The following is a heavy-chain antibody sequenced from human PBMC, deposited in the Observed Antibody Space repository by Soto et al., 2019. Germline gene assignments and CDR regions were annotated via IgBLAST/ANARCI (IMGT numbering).Heavy chain of an antibody. CDR3: TTHCSSTSCYSYYYYGMDV. CDR1: GFTFDDYA. D-gene: IGHD2-2*01. J-gene: IGHJ6*02. CDR2: IKSKTDGGTT. V-gene: IGHV3-15*01. Sequence: EVQLVESGGGLVQPGRSLRLSCAASGFTFDDYAMHWVRQAPGKGLEWVGRIKSKTDGGTTDYAAPVKGRFTISRDDSKNTLYLQMNSLKTEDTAVYYCTTHCSSTSCYSYYYYGMDVWGQGTTVTVSS.